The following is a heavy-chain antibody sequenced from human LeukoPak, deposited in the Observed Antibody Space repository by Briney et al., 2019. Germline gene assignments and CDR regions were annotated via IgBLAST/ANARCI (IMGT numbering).Heavy chain of an antibody. J-gene: IGHJ4*02. CDR1: GGSISSSSYY. V-gene: IGHV4-39*07. CDR3: ARVLLQETDSSGYYPSFYFDY. CDR2: IYYSGST. D-gene: IGHD3-22*01. Sequence: SETLSLTCTVSGGSISSSSYYWGWIRQPPRKGLEWIGSIYYSGSTYYNPSLKSRVTISVDTSKNQFSLKLSSVTAADTDVYYCARVLLQETDSSGYYPSFYFDYWGQGTLVTVSS.